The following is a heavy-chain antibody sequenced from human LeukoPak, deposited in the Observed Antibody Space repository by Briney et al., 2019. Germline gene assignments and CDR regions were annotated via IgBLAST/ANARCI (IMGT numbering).Heavy chain of an antibody. V-gene: IGHV1-24*01. CDR1: GYTLTELS. D-gene: IGHD3-3*01. Sequence: ASVKVSCKVSGYTLTELSTHWVRQAPGKGLEWMGGFDPEDGETIYAQKFQGRVTMTEDTSTDTAYMELSSLRSEDTAVYYCATDRGLRFLEWLLISYWGQGTLVTVSS. CDR2: FDPEDGET. J-gene: IGHJ4*02. CDR3: ATDRGLRFLEWLLISY.